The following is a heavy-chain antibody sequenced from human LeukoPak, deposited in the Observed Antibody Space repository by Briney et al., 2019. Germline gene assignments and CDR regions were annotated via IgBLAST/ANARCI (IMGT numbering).Heavy chain of an antibody. V-gene: IGHV4-61*02. D-gene: IGHD4-17*01. CDR1: SDSISSGNYY. J-gene: IGHJ6*03. CDR2: IYTSGST. Sequence: SQTLSLTCTVSSDSISSGNYYWSWIRQPAGKGLEWIGRIYTSGSTNYNPSLKSRVTISIDTSKNQFSLKLSSVNAADKAVYYCVRAGGDYFYNYYYTEVRGKGTTVTVSS. CDR3: VRAGGDYFYNYYYTEV.